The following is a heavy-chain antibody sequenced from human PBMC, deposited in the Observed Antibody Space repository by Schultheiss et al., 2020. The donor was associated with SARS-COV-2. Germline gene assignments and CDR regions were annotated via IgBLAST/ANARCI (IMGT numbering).Heavy chain of an antibody. CDR2: INHSGST. CDR3: TTEWYNWNDDFDY. J-gene: IGHJ4*02. CDR1: GGSFSGYY. Sequence: SETLSLTCAVYGGSFSGYYWSWIRQPPVKGLEWIGEINHSGSTNYNPSLKSRVTISVDTSKNQFSLKLSSVTAADTAVYYCTTEWYNWNDDFDYWGQGTLVTVSS. V-gene: IGHV4-34*01. D-gene: IGHD1-1*01.